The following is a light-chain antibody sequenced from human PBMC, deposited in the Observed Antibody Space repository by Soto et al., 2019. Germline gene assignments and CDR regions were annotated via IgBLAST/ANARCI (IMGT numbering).Light chain of an antibody. CDR2: GAS. Sequence: EIAMTQSPATLSVSPGERATLSCRASQSVSSNLAWYQQKPGQAPRLLIYGASTRATGIPARFSGSGSGTEFTLTISRLEPEDFAVYYCQQYGSSGTFGQGTKVDIK. V-gene: IGKV3-15*01. J-gene: IGKJ1*01. CDR3: QQYGSSGT. CDR1: QSVSSN.